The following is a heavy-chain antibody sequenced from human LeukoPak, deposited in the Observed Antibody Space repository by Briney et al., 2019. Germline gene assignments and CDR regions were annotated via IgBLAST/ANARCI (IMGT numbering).Heavy chain of an antibody. CDR1: GYTFSSYY. J-gene: IGHJ4*02. CDR2: ISPSGGSK. CDR3: ARALWGSYRYTSDY. V-gene: IGHV1-46*01. Sequence: ASVKVSCKASGYTFSSYYIHWVRQAPGQGLEWMGIISPSGGSKSYAEKFRGRVTMTRDTSTSTVYMELSSLRSEDTAVYYCARALWGSYRYTSDYWGQGTLVTVSS. D-gene: IGHD3-16*02.